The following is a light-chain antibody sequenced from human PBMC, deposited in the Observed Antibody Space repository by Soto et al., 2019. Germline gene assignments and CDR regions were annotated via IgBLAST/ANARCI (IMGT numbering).Light chain of an antibody. J-gene: IGKJ3*01. V-gene: IGKV3-11*01. CDR2: DAS. Sequence: EIVLTQSPATLSLSPGERATLSCRASQSVSSYLAWYQQKPGQAPRLLIYDASNRATGIPARFSGSGSGTDFTLTFSSLEPEDFAVYYCQQRSHWPTIFTFGPGTKVDIK. CDR3: QQRSHWPTIFT. CDR1: QSVSSY.